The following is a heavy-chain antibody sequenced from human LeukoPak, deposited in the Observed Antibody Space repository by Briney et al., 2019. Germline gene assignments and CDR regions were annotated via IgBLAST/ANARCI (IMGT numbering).Heavy chain of an antibody. CDR3: ARGPGRAILTGYFWGRSTLVHAFDI. V-gene: IGHV1-8*01. D-gene: IGHD3-9*01. CDR2: MNTNSGNT. Sequence: ASVKVSCKASGYTFTSYDINWVRQATGQGLEWMGWMNTNSGNTGYAQKFQGRVTMTRNTSISTAYMELSSLRSEDTAVYYCARGPGRAILTGYFWGRSTLVHAFDIWGQGTMVTVSS. CDR1: GYTFTSYD. J-gene: IGHJ3*02.